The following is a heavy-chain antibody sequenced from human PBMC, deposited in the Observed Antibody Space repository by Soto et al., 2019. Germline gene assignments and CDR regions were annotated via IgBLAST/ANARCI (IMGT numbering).Heavy chain of an antibody. CDR3: ARTTAAIHLNY. V-gene: IGHV4-34*01. CDR1: GGSLSGNY. J-gene: IGHJ4*02. Sequence: SETLSLTYAVYGGSLSGNYWGWIRQPPGKGLEWIGETHLSGSTAYNPSLKSRVTISVDTSRNQFSLKLNSVTAADTAVYYCARTTAAIHLNYWSQGTLVTVSS. CDR2: THLSGST. D-gene: IGHD2-21*02.